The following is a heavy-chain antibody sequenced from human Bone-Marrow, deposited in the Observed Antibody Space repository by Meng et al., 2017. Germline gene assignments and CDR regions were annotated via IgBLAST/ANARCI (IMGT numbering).Heavy chain of an antibody. D-gene: IGHD6-13*01. J-gene: IGHJ3*02. CDR3: AREEIAAPWTHDAFDI. CDR2: IYTSGST. Sequence: SCTVSGGSISSGSYYWSWIRQPAGKGLEWIGRIYTSGSTNYNPSLKSRVTISVDTSKNQFSLKLSSVTAADTAVYYCAREEIAAPWTHDAFDIWGQGTMVTVSS. CDR1: GGSISSGSYY. V-gene: IGHV4-61*02.